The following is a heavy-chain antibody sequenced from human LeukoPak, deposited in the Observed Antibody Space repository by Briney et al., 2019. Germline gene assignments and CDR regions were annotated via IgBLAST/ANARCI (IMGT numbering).Heavy chain of an antibody. Sequence: GRSLRLSCAASGFTFSSYGMHWVRQAPGKGLEWVAVISYDGSNKYYADSVKGRFTISRDNSKNTLYLQMNSLRAEDTAVYYCAKDFDSYYDSTGYGASFSYWGQGTLVTVSS. V-gene: IGHV3-30*18. D-gene: IGHD3-22*01. CDR3: AKDFDSYYDSTGYGASFSY. CDR2: ISYDGSNK. CDR1: GFTFSSYG. J-gene: IGHJ4*02.